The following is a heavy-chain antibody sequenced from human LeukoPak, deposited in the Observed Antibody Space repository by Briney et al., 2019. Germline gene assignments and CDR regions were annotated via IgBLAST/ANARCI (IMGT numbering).Heavy chain of an antibody. Sequence: SQTLSLTFAISGDSVSSNSAAWNWIRQSPSRGLEWLGRTYYRSKWDSDYAVSVKSRININPDTSKNQFSLQLNSMTPEDTAVYYCARARYTSGWPFDYWGQGTLVTVSS. J-gene: IGHJ4*02. V-gene: IGHV6-1*01. D-gene: IGHD6-19*01. CDR2: TYYRSKWDS. CDR3: ARARYTSGWPFDY. CDR1: GDSVSSNSAA.